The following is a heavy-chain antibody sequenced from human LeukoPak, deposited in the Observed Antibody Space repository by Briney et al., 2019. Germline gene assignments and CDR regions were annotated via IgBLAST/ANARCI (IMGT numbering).Heavy chain of an antibody. CDR3: ARQWLVSPLFDY. CDR1: GGSIRSYY. Sequence: NPSETLSLTCTVSGGSIRSYYWSWIRQPPGKGLEWIGEINHSGSTNYNPSLRSRVTVSVHTSKNQLSLKLSSVTAADTAVYYCARQWLVSPLFDYWGQGTLVTVSS. J-gene: IGHJ4*02. CDR2: INHSGST. D-gene: IGHD6-19*01. V-gene: IGHV4-34*01.